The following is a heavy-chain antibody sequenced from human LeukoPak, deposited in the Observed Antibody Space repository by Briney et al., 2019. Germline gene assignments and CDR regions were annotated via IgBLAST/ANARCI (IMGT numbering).Heavy chain of an antibody. CDR3: ARDSTEWLFFDY. D-gene: IGHD3-3*01. J-gene: IGHJ4*02. CDR2: ISSSSSYI. V-gene: IGHV3-21*01. Sequence: GGSLSLSCAASGFTFSSYSMNWVRQAPGKGLEWVSSISSSSSYIYYADSVKGRFTISRDNAKNSLYLQMNSLRAEDTAVYYCARDSTEWLFFDYWGQGTLVTVSS. CDR1: GFTFSSYS.